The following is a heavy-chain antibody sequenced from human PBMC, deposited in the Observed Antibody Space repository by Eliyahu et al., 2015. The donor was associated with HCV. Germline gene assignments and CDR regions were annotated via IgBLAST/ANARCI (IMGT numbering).Heavy chain of an antibody. J-gene: IGHJ6*03. CDR2: IDPSDSYT. CDR1: GYSFTSYW. V-gene: IGHV5-10-1*03. Sequence: EVQLVQSGAEVKKPGESLRISCKGSGYSFTSYWISWVRQMPGKGLEWMGRIDPSDSYTNYSPSFQGHVTISADKSISTAYLQWSSLKASDTAMYSCARLSGVELEWDGRYYYYYMDVWGKRTTVTVSS. CDR3: ARLSGVELEWDGRYYYYYMDV. D-gene: IGHD3-3*01.